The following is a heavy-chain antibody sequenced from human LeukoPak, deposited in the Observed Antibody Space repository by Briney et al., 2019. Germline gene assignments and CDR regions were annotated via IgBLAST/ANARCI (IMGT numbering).Heavy chain of an antibody. CDR1: GFTFSSYA. CDR3: AKAYDFWSGYYIRRTYFDY. J-gene: IGHJ4*02. Sequence: GRSLRLSCAASGFTFSSYAMHWVRQAPGKGLEWVAVISYDGSNKYYADSVKGRFTISRDNSKNTLYLQMNSLRAEDTAVYYCAKAYDFWSGYYIRRTYFDYWGQGTLVTVSS. CDR2: ISYDGSNK. V-gene: IGHV3-30*04. D-gene: IGHD3-3*01.